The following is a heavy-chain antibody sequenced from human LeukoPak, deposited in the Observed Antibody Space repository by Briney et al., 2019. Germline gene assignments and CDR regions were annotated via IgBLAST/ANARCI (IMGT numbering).Heavy chain of an antibody. J-gene: IGHJ4*02. Sequence: PGGSLRLSCAASGFTVSSNYMSWVRQAPGKGLEWVSVIYSGGSTYYADSVKGRFTISRDNSKNTLYLQMNSLRAEDTAVYYFARASTTAPGGYWGQGTLVTVSS. D-gene: IGHD4-17*01. CDR3: ARASTTAPGGY. CDR1: GFTVSSNY. CDR2: IYSGGST. V-gene: IGHV3-53*01.